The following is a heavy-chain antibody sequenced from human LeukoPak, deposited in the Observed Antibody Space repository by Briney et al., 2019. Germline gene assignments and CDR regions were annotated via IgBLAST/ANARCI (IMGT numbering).Heavy chain of an antibody. J-gene: IGHJ5*02. CDR3: AGRRIADSTVSPDNWFDP. V-gene: IGHV4-59*08. Sequence: KPSETLSLTCSVSGASVSSYYWNWIRQPPGEGLEWIGHVSYSAGTNYNPSLKSRVTVSLDTSKNQFSLRLTSVTAADTAVYYCAGRRIADSTVSPDNWFDPWGRGTLVTVSS. CDR1: GASVSSYY. CDR2: VSYSAGT. D-gene: IGHD4-11*01.